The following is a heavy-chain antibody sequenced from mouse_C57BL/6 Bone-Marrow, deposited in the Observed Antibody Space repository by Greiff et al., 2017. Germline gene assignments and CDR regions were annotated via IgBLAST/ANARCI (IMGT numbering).Heavy chain of an antibody. V-gene: IGHV1-82*01. CDR1: GYAFSSSW. Sequence: VQLKESGPELVKPGASVKISCKASGYAFSSSWMNWVKQRPGKGLEWIGRIYPGDGDTNYNGKFKGKATLTADKSSSTAYMQLSSLTSEDSAVYFCARFTIYGYDADYWGQGTTLTVSS. CDR2: IYPGDGDT. D-gene: IGHD2-2*01. CDR3: ARFTIYGYDADY. J-gene: IGHJ2*01.